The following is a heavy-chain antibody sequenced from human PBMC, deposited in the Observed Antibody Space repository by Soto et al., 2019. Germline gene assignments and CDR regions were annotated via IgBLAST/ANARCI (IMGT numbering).Heavy chain of an antibody. CDR3: GGEGGGGGY. Sequence: EVQLVESGGGLIQPGGSLRLSCAVSGFTVSNNYMSWVRQAPGKGLEGVSVIYSGGYTAYGDSVKGRFTISRDNSKNTIYLKSKSAGADATAVYYGGGEGGGGGYWGQGTLVTVSS. D-gene: IGHD3-16*01. J-gene: IGHJ4*02. CDR2: IYSGGYT. V-gene: IGHV3-53*01. CDR1: GFTVSNNY.